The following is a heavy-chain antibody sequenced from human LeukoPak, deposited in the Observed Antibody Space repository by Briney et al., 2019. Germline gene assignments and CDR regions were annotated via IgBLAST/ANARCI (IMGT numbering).Heavy chain of an antibody. CDR1: GGSISSYY. J-gene: IGHJ4*02. V-gene: IGHV4-59*08. D-gene: IGHD4-17*01. CDR3: ARAVGPRYYFDY. Sequence: PSETLSLTCTVSGGSISSYYWSWIRQPPGKGLEWIGYIYYSGSTNYNPSLKSRVTISVDTSKNQFSLKLSSVTAADTAVYYCARAVGPRYYFDYWGQGTLVTVSS. CDR2: IYYSGST.